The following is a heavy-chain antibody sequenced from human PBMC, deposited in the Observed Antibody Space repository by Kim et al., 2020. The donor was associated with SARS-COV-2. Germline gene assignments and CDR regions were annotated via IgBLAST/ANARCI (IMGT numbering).Heavy chain of an antibody. D-gene: IGHD3-3*01. J-gene: IGHJ5*02. CDR3: ARAPLCPWSGRCSFGHGWFDP. Sequence: SETLSLTCTVSGGSISSGGYYWSWIRQHPGKGLEWIGYIYYSGSTYYNPSLKSRVTISVDTSKNQFSLKLSSVTAADTAVYYCARAPLCPWSGRCSFGHGWFDPWGQGTLVTVSS. CDR2: IYYSGST. V-gene: IGHV4-31*03. CDR1: GGSISSGGYY.